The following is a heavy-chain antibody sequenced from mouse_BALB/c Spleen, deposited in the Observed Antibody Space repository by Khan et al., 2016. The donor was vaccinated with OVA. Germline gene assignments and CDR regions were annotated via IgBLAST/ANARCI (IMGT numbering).Heavy chain of an antibody. D-gene: IGHD3-3*01. J-gene: IGHJ3*01. CDR3: ARGTFDY. V-gene: IGHV1-34*01. CDR2: IDPFNGGN. CDR1: GYSFTTYY. Sequence: VQLQQSGPELMKPGASVKISCKASGYSFTTYYMHWVKQSHGKSLEWIGYIDPFNGGNDYNQKSKGNATLTVDKSSSTAYMNLSSLTSEDSAVYYCARGTFDYGSQGTLVTVSA.